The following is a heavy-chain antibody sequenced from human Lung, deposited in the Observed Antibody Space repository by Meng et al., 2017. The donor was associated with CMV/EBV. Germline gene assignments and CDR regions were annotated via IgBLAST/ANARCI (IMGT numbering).Heavy chain of an antibody. V-gene: IGHV3-30*02. J-gene: IGHJ4*01. CDR3: AKGKTAIAAAGPLDY. D-gene: IGHD6-13*01. CDR1: GFTFSSYG. CDR2: IRYDGSNK. Sequence: GGSLRLXCAASGFTFSSYGMHWVRQAPGKGLEWVAFIRYDGSNKYYADSVKGRFTISRDNSKNTLYPQMNSLRAEDTAVYYCAKGKTAIAAAGPLDYWGHGTXVTVSS.